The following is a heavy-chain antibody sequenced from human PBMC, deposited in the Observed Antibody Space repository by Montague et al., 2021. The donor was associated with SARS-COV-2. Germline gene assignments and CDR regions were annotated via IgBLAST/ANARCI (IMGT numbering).Heavy chain of an antibody. V-gene: IGHV4-34*01. CDR2: INHSGSA. Sequence: SETLSLTCAVYGGSFSGYYWNWIRQPPGKGLEWIGEINHSGSANYNPSLKRRVTISVDTSKNQFSLKLSSVTAANTAVYYCARLGEGVVPAPILGIGPFYAYCYMDVWGKGATVTVSS. D-gene: IGHD2-2*02. J-gene: IGHJ6*03. CDR1: GGSFSGYY. CDR3: ARLGEGVVPAPILGIGPFYAYCYMDV.